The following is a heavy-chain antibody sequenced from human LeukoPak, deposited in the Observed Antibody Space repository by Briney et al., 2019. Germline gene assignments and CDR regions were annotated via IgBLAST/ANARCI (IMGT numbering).Heavy chain of an antibody. CDR2: IYYSGST. J-gene: IGHJ6*03. CDR1: GGSISSYY. CDR3: ARDHEYSYGYNYYYYYMDV. D-gene: IGHD5-18*01. V-gene: IGHV4-59*01. Sequence: PSETLSLTCTVSGGSISSYYWSWIRQPPGKGLEWIGYIYYSGSTNYNPSLKSRVTISVDTSKNQFSLKLSSVTAADTAVYYCARDHEYSYGYNYYYYYMDVWGKGTTVTVSS.